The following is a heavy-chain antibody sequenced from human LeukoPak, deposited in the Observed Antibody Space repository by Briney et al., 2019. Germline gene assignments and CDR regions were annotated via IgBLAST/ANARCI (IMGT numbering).Heavy chain of an antibody. J-gene: IGHJ4*02. CDR3: ARTVKGKDGQWLVLVY. D-gene: IGHD6-19*01. CDR1: GYTFTGYY. Sequence: ASVKVSCKASGYTFTGYYMHWVRQAPGHGLEWMGWINPNSGGTNYAQKFQGRVTMTRDTSISTAYMELSRLRSDDTAVYYCARTVKGKDGQWLVLVYWGQGTLVTVSS. V-gene: IGHV1-2*02. CDR2: INPNSGGT.